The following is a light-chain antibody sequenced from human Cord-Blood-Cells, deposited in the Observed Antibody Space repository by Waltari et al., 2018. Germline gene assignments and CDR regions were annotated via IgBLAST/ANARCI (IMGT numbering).Light chain of an antibody. J-gene: IGKJ1*01. CDR1: QSVLYSSNNKNY. V-gene: IGKV4-1*01. Sequence: IVMTQSPDSLAVSLGERVTINCKSSQSVLYSSNNKNYLAWYQQKPGQPPKLLIYWAATRESGVPDRFSGSGSGTDFTLTISSLQAEDVAVYYCQQYYSTPWTFGQGTKVEIK. CDR2: WAA. CDR3: QQYYSTPWT.